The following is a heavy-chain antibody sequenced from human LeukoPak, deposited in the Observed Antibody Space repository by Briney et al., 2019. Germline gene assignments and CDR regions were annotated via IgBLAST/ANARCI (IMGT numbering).Heavy chain of an antibody. D-gene: IGHD3-9*01. V-gene: IGHV3-74*01. J-gene: IGHJ6*02. CDR1: GFTFDDYA. CDR2: IKSDGSST. Sequence: GGSLRLSCAASGFTFDDYAMHWVRQAPGKGLVWVSRIKSDGSSTSYADSEKGRFTISRDNAKNTLYLQMNSLRAEDTAVYYCARDQSTISEATFAMDVWGQGTTVTVSS. CDR3: ARDQSTISEATFAMDV.